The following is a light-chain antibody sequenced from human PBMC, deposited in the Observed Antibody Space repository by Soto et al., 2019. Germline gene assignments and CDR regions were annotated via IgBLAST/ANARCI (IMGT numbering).Light chain of an antibody. CDR3: QQYSTLPHT. Sequence: ESVLTQSPGTLSLSPGERATLSCRASQSVDNRYFAWYQQKPGQAPRLLIYGISNRATGIPDRFSGSGSGTDFTLTISRLEPEDFVVYYCQQYSTLPHTFGQETKVDIK. CDR2: GIS. V-gene: IGKV3-20*01. J-gene: IGKJ2*01. CDR1: QSVDNRY.